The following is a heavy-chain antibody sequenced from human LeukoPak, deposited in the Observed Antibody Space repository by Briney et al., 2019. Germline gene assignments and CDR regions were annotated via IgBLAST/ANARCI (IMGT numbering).Heavy chain of an antibody. CDR3: ARDRAVTDYYFAL. CDR2: IWNDGTNE. V-gene: IGHV3-33*01. D-gene: IGHD2-21*02. CDR1: GFTFSSYG. J-gene: IGHJ4*02. Sequence: GGSLRLSCAASGFTFSSYGMHWVRQAPGKGLEWVALIWNDGTNEYYADSVKGRFTISRDNSKNTLYLQMNSLRAEDTAVYFCARDRAVTDYYFALWGQGTLVTVSP.